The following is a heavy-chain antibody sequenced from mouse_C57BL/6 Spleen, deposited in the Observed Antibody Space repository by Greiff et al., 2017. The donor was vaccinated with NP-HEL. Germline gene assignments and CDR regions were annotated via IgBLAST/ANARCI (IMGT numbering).Heavy chain of an antibody. CDR1: GFTFSDYG. Sequence: EVKLMESGGGLVKPGGSLKLSCAASGFTFSDYGMHWVRQAPEKGLEWVAYISSGSSTIYYADTVKGRFTISRDNAENTLFLQMTSLRSEDTAMYYCAREDYGYDDYAMDYWGQGTSVTVSS. CDR3: AREDYGYDDYAMDY. D-gene: IGHD2-2*01. CDR2: ISSGSSTI. J-gene: IGHJ4*01. V-gene: IGHV5-17*01.